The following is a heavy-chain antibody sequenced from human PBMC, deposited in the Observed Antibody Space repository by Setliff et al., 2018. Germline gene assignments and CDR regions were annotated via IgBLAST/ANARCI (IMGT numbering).Heavy chain of an antibody. Sequence: PGGSLRLSCPASGFLFSSFGMHWVRQAPGKGLEWVSMISCSAQTTYYANSVKGRFTISRDNSKNTVYLEMNSLRAEDTAVYYCAKRGPYCSGGTCHYYFDYWGQGTLVTVSS. V-gene: IGHV3-23*01. CDR2: ISCSAQTT. CDR1: GFLFSSFG. CDR3: AKRGPYCSGGTCHYYFDY. D-gene: IGHD2-15*01. J-gene: IGHJ4*02.